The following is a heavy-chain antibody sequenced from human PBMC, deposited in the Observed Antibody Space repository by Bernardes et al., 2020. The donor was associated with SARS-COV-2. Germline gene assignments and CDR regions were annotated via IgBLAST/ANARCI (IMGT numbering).Heavy chain of an antibody. CDR2: IYYSGSA. V-gene: IGHV4-30-4*01. CDR3: AMGMGWFDP. CDR1: GASISSGDSY. D-gene: IGHD7-27*01. Sequence: SETLSLTCTVSGASISSGDSYWSWIRQPPGKGPEWIGYIYYSGSAYYNPSLKSRVIISVDTSKNQFSLKLSSVTAADTAVYYCAMGMGWFDPWGQGTLVTVSS. J-gene: IGHJ5*02.